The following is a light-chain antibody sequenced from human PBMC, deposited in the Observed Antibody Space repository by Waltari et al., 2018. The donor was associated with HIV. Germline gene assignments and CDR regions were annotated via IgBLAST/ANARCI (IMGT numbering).Light chain of an antibody. CDR3: QSYDSSLSGSGV. Sequence: QSVLTQPPSVSGAPGQRVTISCTGSSSNIGAGYDVHWYQQLPGTAPKLLIYGHVNWPSGFPDRFSGSKSGTSASLAITGLQADDEADYYCQSYDSSLSGSGVFGGGTKLTVL. J-gene: IGLJ3*02. V-gene: IGLV1-40*01. CDR1: SSNIGAGYD. CDR2: GHV.